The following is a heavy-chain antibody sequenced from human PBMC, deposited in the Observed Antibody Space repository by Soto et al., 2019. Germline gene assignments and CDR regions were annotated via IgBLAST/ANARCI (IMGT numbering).Heavy chain of an antibody. J-gene: IGHJ4*02. CDR3: ASDVLRYFDWTKFDY. Sequence: LLESGPGLVKPSETLSLTCTVSGGSISSSSYYWGWIRQPPGKGLEWIGSIYYSGSTYYNPSLKSRVTISVDTSKNQFSLKLSSVTAADTAVYYCASDVLRYFDWTKFDYWGQGTLVTVSS. CDR2: IYYSGST. CDR1: GGSISSSSYY. V-gene: IGHV4-39*01. D-gene: IGHD3-9*01.